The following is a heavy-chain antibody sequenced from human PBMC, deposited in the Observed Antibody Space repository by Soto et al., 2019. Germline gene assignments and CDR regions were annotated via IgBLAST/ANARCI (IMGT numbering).Heavy chain of an antibody. CDR2: IWYDGSNE. J-gene: IGHJ4*02. V-gene: IGHV3-33*01. Sequence: QVQLVESGGGVVQPGRSLRLSCAASGFIFSGYGMHWVRQAPGKGLEWVAVIWYDGSNENYADSVKGRFTISRDNSKKTLYLQMNSLRAEDTAVYYCTRRFSDGWYSDYWGQGTLVTVSS. CDR3: TRRFSDGWYSDY. D-gene: IGHD6-19*01. CDR1: GFIFSGYG.